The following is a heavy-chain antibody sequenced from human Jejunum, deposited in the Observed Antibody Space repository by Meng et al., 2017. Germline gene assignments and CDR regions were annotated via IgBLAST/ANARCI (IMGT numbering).Heavy chain of an antibody. Sequence: GESLKISCAASGFTFSSYEMNWVRQAPGKGLEWVSYISGRGTTIYYADSVKGRFTISRDNAKNSVHLQMNSLRVEDTAIYYCVKAPGGGYNWFDPWGHGIRVTGAS. D-gene: IGHD3-16*01. CDR3: VKAPGGGYNWFDP. V-gene: IGHV3-48*03. CDR1: GFTFSSYE. CDR2: ISGRGTTI. J-gene: IGHJ5*02.